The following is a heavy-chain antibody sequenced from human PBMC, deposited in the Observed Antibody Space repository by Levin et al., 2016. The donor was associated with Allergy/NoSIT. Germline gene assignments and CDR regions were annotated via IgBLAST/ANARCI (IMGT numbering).Heavy chain of an antibody. Sequence: SETLSLTCTVSGGSISSSSYYWGWIRQPPGKGLEWIGSIYYSGSTYYNPSLKSRVTISVDTSKNQFSLKLSSVTAADTAVYYCARIGYSYGIPYSVDVWGQGTTVTVSS. CDR1: GGSISSSSYY. CDR2: IYYSGST. V-gene: IGHV4-39*01. J-gene: IGHJ6*02. D-gene: IGHD5-18*01. CDR3: ARIGYSYGIPYSVDV.